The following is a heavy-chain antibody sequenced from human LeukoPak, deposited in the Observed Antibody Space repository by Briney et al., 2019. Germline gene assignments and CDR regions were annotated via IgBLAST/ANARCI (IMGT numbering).Heavy chain of an antibody. CDR2: TYYRSKWYN. CDR1: GDSVSSNSAA. Sequence: SQTLSLTCVISGDSVSSNSAAWNWIRQSPSRGLEWLGRTYYRSKWYNDYAVSVKSRITINPDTSKNQFSLQLNSVTPEDTAVYYCARGIAVAGKSGHFQHWGQGTLVTVSS. J-gene: IGHJ1*01. D-gene: IGHD6-19*01. CDR3: ARGIAVAGKSGHFQH. V-gene: IGHV6-1*01.